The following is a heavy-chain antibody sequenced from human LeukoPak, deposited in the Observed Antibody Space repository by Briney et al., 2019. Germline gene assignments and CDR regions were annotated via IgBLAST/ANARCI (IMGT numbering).Heavy chain of an antibody. CDR2: ISSDNGNT. CDR1: GYTSNSFG. J-gene: IGHJ6*03. Sequence: GASVKVSCQASGYTSNSFGVAWVRQAPGQGLEWIGWISSDNGNTKYVDRLQGRVTMTIDRSTTTAYMELRSLRADDTAVYFCANVAKGRYFFYYMDVWGKGTTVTVSS. CDR3: ANVAKGRYFFYYMDV. V-gene: IGHV1-18*01. D-gene: IGHD2-15*01.